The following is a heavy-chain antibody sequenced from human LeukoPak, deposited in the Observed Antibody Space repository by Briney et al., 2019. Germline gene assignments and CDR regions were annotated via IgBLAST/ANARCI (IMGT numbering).Heavy chain of an antibody. V-gene: IGHV3-15*01. CDR1: GLAFFIAW. CDR2: IKSKTSGGTT. Sequence: GGSRRFSCAAPGLAFFIAWLSWVRQAPKKGLEWVGRIKSKTSGGTTDFAAPVKGRFTISRDDSKNTLYLQMNSLKTEDTAVYYCITDPGDYENYWGQGTLVTVSS. J-gene: IGHJ4*02. D-gene: IGHD4-17*01. CDR3: ITDPGDYENY.